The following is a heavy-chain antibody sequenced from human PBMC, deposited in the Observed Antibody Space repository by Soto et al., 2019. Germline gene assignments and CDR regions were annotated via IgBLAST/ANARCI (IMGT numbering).Heavy chain of an antibody. J-gene: IGHJ4*02. CDR1: GFTFSSYD. D-gene: IGHD3-16*02. CDR2: IGTAGDT. Sequence: GESLKISCAASGFTFSSYDMHWVRQATGKGLEWVSAIGTAGDTYYPGSVKGRFTISRENAKNSLYLQMNSLRAGDTAVYYCARGRMITFGGVIDDYFDYWGQGTLVTVSS. V-gene: IGHV3-13*01. CDR3: ARGRMITFGGVIDDYFDY.